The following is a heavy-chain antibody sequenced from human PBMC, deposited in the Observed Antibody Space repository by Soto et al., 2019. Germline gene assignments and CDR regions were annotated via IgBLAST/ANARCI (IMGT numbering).Heavy chain of an antibody. V-gene: IGHV3-23*01. CDR2: ISGSGGST. D-gene: IGHD6-19*01. CDR3: AKRWSVARTQFDY. CDR1: GFTFSSYA. J-gene: IGHJ4*02. Sequence: GGSLRLSCAASGFTFSSYAMSWVRQAPGKGLEWVSAISGSGGSTYYADYVKGRFTISRDNSKNTLYLQMNSLRAEDTAVYYCAKRWSVARTQFDYWGQGTLVTVSS.